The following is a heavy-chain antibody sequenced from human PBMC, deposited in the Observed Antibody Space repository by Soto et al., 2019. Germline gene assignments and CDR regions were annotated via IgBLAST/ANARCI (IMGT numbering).Heavy chain of an antibody. Sequence: GGSLRLSCAASGFTFSSYAMSWVRQAPGKGLEWVSAISGSGGSTYYADSVKGRFTISRDNSKNTLYLQMNSLRAEDTAVYYCAKIRGQWLVHFLFDYWGQGTLVTVSS. J-gene: IGHJ4*02. CDR2: ISGSGGST. CDR3: AKIRGQWLVHFLFDY. V-gene: IGHV3-23*01. CDR1: GFTFSSYA. D-gene: IGHD6-19*01.